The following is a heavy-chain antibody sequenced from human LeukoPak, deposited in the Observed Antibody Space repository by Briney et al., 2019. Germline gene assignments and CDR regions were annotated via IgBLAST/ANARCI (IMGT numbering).Heavy chain of an antibody. CDR1: GFTLATYS. V-gene: IGHV4-4*08. CDR3: ARTGSGRTNYSYYMDV. D-gene: IGHD6-19*01. Sequence: GSLRLSCAASGFTLATYSMNWVRQAPGKGLEWIGRIYASGSTKYNPSLKSRVTISVDTSKNQFSLKLSSVTATDTAVYYCARTGSGRTNYSYYMDVWGKGTTVTISS. J-gene: IGHJ6*03. CDR2: IYASGST.